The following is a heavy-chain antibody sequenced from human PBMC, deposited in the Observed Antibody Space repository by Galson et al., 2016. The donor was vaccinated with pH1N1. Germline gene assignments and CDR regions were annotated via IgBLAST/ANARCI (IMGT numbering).Heavy chain of an antibody. D-gene: IGHD6-19*01. CDR3: ARETLGVAGLDH. Sequence: TLSFTCTVSGGSISTVTYFWSWIRQPAGKGLEWIGRIYISGSTNYNPSLKSRVTISVDTSKNQLSLKLSSVTAADTAVYYGARETLGVAGLDHWGQGTLVTVSS. CDR1: GGSISTVTYF. J-gene: IGHJ4*02. CDR2: IYISGST. V-gene: IGHV4-61*02.